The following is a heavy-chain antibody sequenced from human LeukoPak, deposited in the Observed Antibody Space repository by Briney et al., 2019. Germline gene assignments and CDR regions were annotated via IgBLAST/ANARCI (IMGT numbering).Heavy chain of an antibody. CDR2: IYSGGST. CDR3: ARQASPGSYFDY. D-gene: IGHD2-2*01. Sequence: GGSLRLSCAASGFTVSSNYMSWVRQAPGKGLEWVSVIYSGGSTYYADSVKGRFTISRDNSKNTLYLQMNSLRAEDTAVYYCARQASPGSYFDYWGQRTLVTVSS. CDR1: GFTVSSNY. V-gene: IGHV3-66*04. J-gene: IGHJ4*02.